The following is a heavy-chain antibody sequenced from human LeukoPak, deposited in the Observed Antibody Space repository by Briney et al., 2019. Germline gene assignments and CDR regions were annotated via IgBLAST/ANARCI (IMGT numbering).Heavy chain of an antibody. D-gene: IGHD3-3*01. CDR3: ARDDFWSGYAFDY. J-gene: IGHJ4*02. V-gene: IGHV3-30-3*01. CDR2: ISYDGSNK. CDR1: GFTFSSYA. Sequence: GGSLRLSCAASGFTFSSYAMHWVRQAPGKGLEWVAVISYDGSNKYYADSVKGRFTISRDNSKNTLYLQMNSLRAEDTAVYYCARDDFWSGYAFDYWGQGTLVTVSS.